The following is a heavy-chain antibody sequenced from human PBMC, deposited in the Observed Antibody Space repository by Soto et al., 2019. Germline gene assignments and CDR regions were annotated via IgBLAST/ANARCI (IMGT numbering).Heavy chain of an antibody. Sequence: SETLSLTCAVYGGSFSGYYWSWIRQPPGKGLEWIGYIYYSGSTNYNPSLKSRVTISVDTSKNQFSLKLSSVTAADTAVYYCARRYGGTHGYWGQGTVVTVCS. CDR2: IYYSGST. CDR1: GGSFSGYY. CDR3: ARRYGGTHGY. J-gene: IGHJ4*02. V-gene: IGHV4-59*08. D-gene: IGHD4-17*01.